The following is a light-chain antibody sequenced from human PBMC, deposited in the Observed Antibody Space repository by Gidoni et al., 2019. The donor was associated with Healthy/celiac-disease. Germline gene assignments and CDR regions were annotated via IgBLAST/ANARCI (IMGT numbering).Light chain of an antibody. CDR1: QSVSSY. CDR3: QQRSNWPPWT. Sequence: EIVLTQSPATLCLSPGERATLSCRASQSVSSYLAWYQQKPGQAPRLLIYDASNRATGIPARFSGSGSGTDFTITISSLEPEDFAVYYCQQRSNWPPWTFGQGTKVEIK. CDR2: DAS. J-gene: IGKJ1*01. V-gene: IGKV3-11*01.